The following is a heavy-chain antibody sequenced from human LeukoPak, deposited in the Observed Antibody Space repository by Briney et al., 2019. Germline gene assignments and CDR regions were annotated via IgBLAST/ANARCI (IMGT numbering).Heavy chain of an antibody. CDR1: AFTFSAYG. Sequence: GGSLRLSCAASAFTFSAYGIHWVRQAPGKGLEWVAFIRYDGSNTDYADSVKGRFTISRDNSKNTLYLQMNSLRAEDTAVYYCARGRGYSHSNWVDPWGQGTMVTVSA. V-gene: IGHV3-30*02. CDR3: ARGRGYSHSNWVDP. CDR2: IRYDGSNT. J-gene: IGHJ5*02. D-gene: IGHD5-18*01.